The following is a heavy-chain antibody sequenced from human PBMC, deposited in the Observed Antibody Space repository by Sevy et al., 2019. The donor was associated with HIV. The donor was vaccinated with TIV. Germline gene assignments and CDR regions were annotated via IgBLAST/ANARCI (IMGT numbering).Heavy chain of an antibody. V-gene: IGHV3-53*01. Sequence: GGSLRLSCAASGFTVSSNYMSWVRQAPGKGLEWVSVIYSGGSTYYADSVKGRFTISRDNSKNTLYLQMNSLRAEDTAVYYCAREDDYSNFDYWGQGTLVTVSS. CDR1: GFTVSSNY. J-gene: IGHJ4*02. D-gene: IGHD4-4*01. CDR3: AREDDYSNFDY. CDR2: IYSGGST.